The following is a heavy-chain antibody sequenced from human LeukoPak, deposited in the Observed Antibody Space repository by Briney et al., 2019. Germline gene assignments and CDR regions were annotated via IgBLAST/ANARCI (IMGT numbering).Heavy chain of an antibody. CDR3: ARRTDSGGYNWFDF. CDR2: INTSGST. D-gene: IGHD1-26*01. J-gene: IGHJ5*01. Sequence: SETLSLTCTVSGASISSYYWSWIRQPAGKGLEWIGRINTSGSTNYNPSLKSRVSISVDTSKNQFTLRVSSVTAADTAVYYCARRTDSGGYNWFDFWGQGTLVTVSS. V-gene: IGHV4-4*07. CDR1: GASISSYY.